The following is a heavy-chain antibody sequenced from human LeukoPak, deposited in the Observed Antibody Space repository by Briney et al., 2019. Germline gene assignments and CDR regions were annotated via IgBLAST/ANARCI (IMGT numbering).Heavy chain of an antibody. Sequence: GGSLRLSCAGSGFTLSSNWMHWVRHAPGKGLVWVSRFYSDGSRTNYVDSVKGRFTISRDTANNSLYLQMNSLRAEDTAVYYCAREGTLTTRYYYYYLDVWGKGTTVTVSS. D-gene: IGHD4-11*01. CDR3: AREGTLTTRYYYYYLDV. CDR2: FYSDGSRT. J-gene: IGHJ6*03. CDR1: GFTLSSNW. V-gene: IGHV3-74*01.